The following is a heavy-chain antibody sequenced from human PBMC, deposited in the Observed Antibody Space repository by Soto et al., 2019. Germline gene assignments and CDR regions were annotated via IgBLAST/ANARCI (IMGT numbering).Heavy chain of an antibody. Sequence: SETLSLTCTVSGGSISSSSYYWGWIRQPPGKGLEWIGSIYYSGSTYYNPSLKSRVTISVDTSKNQFSLKLSSVTAADTAVYYCASEVVPAAYSNWFDPWGQGALVTVSS. D-gene: IGHD2-2*01. CDR1: GGSISSSSYY. J-gene: IGHJ5*02. CDR3: ASEVVPAAYSNWFDP. CDR2: IYYSGST. V-gene: IGHV4-39*01.